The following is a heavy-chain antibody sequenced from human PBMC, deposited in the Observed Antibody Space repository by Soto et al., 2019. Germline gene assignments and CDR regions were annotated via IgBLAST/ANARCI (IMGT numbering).Heavy chain of an antibody. CDR3: AREGHEGWFDP. Sequence: QVQLVESGGGVVQPGRSLRLSCAASGFTFTTYGFHWVRQAPGKGLEWVALIWSDGSNRYYEDSVKGRFTISRDNFKNTLYLQMNSLRAEDTAVSYCAREGHEGWFDPWGQGTLVTVSS. CDR2: IWSDGSNR. CDR1: GFTFTTYG. V-gene: IGHV3-33*01. J-gene: IGHJ5*02.